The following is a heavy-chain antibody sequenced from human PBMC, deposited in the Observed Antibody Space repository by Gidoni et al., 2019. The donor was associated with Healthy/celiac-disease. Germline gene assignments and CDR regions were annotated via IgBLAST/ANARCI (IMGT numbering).Heavy chain of an antibody. D-gene: IGHD1-26*01. J-gene: IGHJ3*02. V-gene: IGHV4-38-2*02. Sequence: QVQLQESGPGLVKPSETLSLTCAVSGYSISSGYYWGWIRQPPGKGLEWIGSIYHSGSTYYNPSLKSRVTISVDTSKNQFSLKLSSVTAADTAVYYCAREHRCLGEEGAGCPDAFDIWGQGTMVTVSS. CDR1: GYSISSGYY. CDR3: AREHRCLGEEGAGCPDAFDI. CDR2: IYHSGST.